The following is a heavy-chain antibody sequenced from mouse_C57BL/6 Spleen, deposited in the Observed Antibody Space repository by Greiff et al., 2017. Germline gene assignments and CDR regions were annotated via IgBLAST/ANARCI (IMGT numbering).Heavy chain of an antibody. J-gene: IGHJ2*01. V-gene: IGHV1-54*01. CDR3: ARRFGY. CDR2: INPGSGGT. Sequence: QVQLQQSGAELVRPGTSVKVSCKASGYAFTNYLIEWVKQRPGPGLEWIGVINPGSGGTNYNEKFKGKATLTADKSSSTAYMQLSSLTSEDSAVYFCARRFGYWGQGTTLTVSS. CDR1: GYAFTNYL.